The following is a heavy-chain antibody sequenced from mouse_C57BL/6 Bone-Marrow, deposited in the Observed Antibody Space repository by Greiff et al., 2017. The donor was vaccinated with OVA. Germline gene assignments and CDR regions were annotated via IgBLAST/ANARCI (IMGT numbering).Heavy chain of an antibody. Sequence: VMLVESGGGLVQPGESLKLSCESNEYEFPSHDMSWVRKTPEKRPELVAAINSDGGSTYYPDTMERRFIISRDNTKKTLYLQMSSLRSEDTALYYCARHSLYGYDRFGYWGQGTTLTVSS. CDR2: INSDGGST. D-gene: IGHD2-2*01. CDR1: EYEFPSHD. V-gene: IGHV5-2*01. J-gene: IGHJ2*01. CDR3: ARHSLYGYDRFGY.